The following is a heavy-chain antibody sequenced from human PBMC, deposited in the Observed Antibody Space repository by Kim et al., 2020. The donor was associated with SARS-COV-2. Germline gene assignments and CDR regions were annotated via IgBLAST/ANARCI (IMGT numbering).Heavy chain of an antibody. V-gene: IGHV3-53*04. CDR2: IYSGGST. D-gene: IGHD2-21*02. CDR1: GFTVSSNY. Sequence: GGSLRLSCAASGFTVSSNYMSWVRQAPGKGLEWVSVIYSGGSTYYADSVKGRFTISRHNSKNTLYLQMNSLRAEDTAVYYCARDHVSDTDLYYYGMDVWGQGTTVTVSS. CDR3: ARDHVSDTDLYYYGMDV. J-gene: IGHJ6*02.